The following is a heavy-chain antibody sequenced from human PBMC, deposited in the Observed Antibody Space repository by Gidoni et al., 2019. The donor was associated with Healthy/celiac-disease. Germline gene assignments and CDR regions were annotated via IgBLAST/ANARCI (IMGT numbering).Heavy chain of an antibody. CDR2: IYYSGST. V-gene: IGHV4-39*01. D-gene: IGHD4-17*01. Sequence: QLQLQESGPGLVKPSEPLSLTCTVSGGSISSSSYYWGWIRQPPGKGLEWIGSIYYSGSTYYNPSLKSRVTISVDTSKNQFSLKLSSVTAADTAVYYCARQNGATVTTRGGMDVWGQGTTVTVSS. CDR1: GGSISSSSYY. CDR3: ARQNGATVTTRGGMDV. J-gene: IGHJ6*02.